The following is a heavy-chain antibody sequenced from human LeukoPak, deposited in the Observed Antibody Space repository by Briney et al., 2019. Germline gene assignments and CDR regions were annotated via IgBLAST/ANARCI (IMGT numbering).Heavy chain of an antibody. CDR2: ISYDGSYK. D-gene: IGHD2-15*01. CDR1: GFTFSIYG. J-gene: IGHJ6*02. CDR3: ATSKVVVAAYYYYFGLDV. V-gene: IGHV3-30*03. Sequence: GGSLRLSCAASGFTFSIYGKHPVRQAPGKGLEWVAIISYDGSYKQYADSVKGRFTITRDNSKNTLYLQMNSLRAEDTAVYYCATSKVVVAAYYYYFGLDVWSQGTTVTVSS.